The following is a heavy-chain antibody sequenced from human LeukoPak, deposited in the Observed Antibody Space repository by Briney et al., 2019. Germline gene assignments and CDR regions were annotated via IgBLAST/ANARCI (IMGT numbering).Heavy chain of an antibody. Sequence: GGSLRLSCAASGFTFSSYSLKWVRQSPGKGQEWISYISGSSSTIYYADSVKGRFSISRDNAKRSLYLHMNSLRAEDTAVYYCARDRAEMANNWFDPWGQGTLVTVSS. D-gene: IGHD5-24*01. CDR1: GFTFSSYS. V-gene: IGHV3-48*01. CDR3: ARDRAEMANNWFDP. CDR2: ISGSSSTI. J-gene: IGHJ5*02.